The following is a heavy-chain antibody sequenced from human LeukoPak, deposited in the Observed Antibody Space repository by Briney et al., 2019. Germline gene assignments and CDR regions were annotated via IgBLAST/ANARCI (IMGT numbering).Heavy chain of an antibody. V-gene: IGHV1-2*02. J-gene: IGHJ4*02. CDR3: ARADYYGSGSSDY. CDR2: INPNSGGT. CDR1: GYTFTGYY. Sequence: ASVKVSCKASGYTFTGYYMHWVRQAPGQGLERMGWINPNSGGTNYAQKFQGRVTMTRDTSISTAYMELSRLRSDDTAVYYCARADYYGSGSSDYWGQGTLVTVSS. D-gene: IGHD3-10*01.